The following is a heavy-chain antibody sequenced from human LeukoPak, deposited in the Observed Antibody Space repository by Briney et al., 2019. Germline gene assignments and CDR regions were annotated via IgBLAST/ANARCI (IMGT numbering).Heavy chain of an antibody. V-gene: IGHV3-7*03. D-gene: IGHD5-12*01. Sequence: GGSLRLSCAASGFTFSSYWMSWVRQAPGKELEWAANIKQDGSEKYYVDSVKGRFTISRDNAKNSLYLQMNSLRAEDTAVYYCARQDIVATTFFDYWGQGTLVTVSS. CDR3: ARQDIVATTFFDY. J-gene: IGHJ4*02. CDR1: GFTFSSYW. CDR2: IKQDGSEK.